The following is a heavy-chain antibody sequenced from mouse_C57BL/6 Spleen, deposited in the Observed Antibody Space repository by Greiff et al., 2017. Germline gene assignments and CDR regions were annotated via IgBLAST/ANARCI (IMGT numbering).Heavy chain of an antibody. V-gene: IGHV5-16*01. CDR1: GFTFSDYY. D-gene: IGHD2-10*02. Sequence: EVKLMESEGGLVQPGSSMKLSCTASGFTFSDYYMAWVRQVPEKGLEWVANINYDGSSTYYLDSLKSRFIISRDNAKNILYLQMSSLKSEDTATYYCARGYGPYFDYWGQGTTLTVSS. J-gene: IGHJ2*01. CDR2: INYDGSST. CDR3: ARGYGPYFDY.